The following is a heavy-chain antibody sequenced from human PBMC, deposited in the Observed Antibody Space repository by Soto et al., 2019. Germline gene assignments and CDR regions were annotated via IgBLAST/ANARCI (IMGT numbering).Heavy chain of an antibody. CDR3: ARVPYSSGWYVGAFDI. V-gene: IGHV4-34*01. D-gene: IGHD6-19*01. CDR1: GGSFSGYY. J-gene: IGHJ3*02. CDR2: INHSGST. Sequence: SETLTLTCAVYGGSFSGYYWSWIRHPPGKGLEWIGEINHSGSTNYNPSLKSRVTISVDTSKNQFSLKLSSVTDADTAVYYCARVPYSSGWYVGAFDIWGQGSMVTVSS.